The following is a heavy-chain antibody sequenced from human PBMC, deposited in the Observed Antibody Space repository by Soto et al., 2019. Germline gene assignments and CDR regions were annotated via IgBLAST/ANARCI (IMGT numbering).Heavy chain of an antibody. D-gene: IGHD1-26*01. Sequence: QLHLQESGPRLVKPSETLSLTCTVSGGSIRGSDDYWAWIRQSPGKGLEYIGSVFYTGSAYYNPSLKSRVTLVAYTSTNRFFLNLKSVTATDTAVYYCAKTPSGWYDSWGQGTLVTVSS. CDR3: AKTPSGWYDS. CDR2: VFYTGSA. J-gene: IGHJ5*01. CDR1: GGSIRGSDDY. V-gene: IGHV4-39*01.